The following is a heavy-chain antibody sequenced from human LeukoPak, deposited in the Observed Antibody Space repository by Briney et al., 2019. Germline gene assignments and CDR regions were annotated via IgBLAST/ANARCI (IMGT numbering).Heavy chain of an antibody. CDR2: ISSSSSTI. CDR1: GFTFSSYS. D-gene: IGHD3-3*01. J-gene: IGHJ6*02. CDR3: ARDPSEPQTYYDFWKDYYYYGMDV. Sequence: GGSLRLSCAASGFTFSSYSMNWVRQAPGKGLEWVSYISSSSSTIYYADSVKGRFTISRDNAKNSLYLQMNSLRDEDTAVYYCARDPSEPQTYYDFWKDYYYYGMDVWGQGTTVTVSS. V-gene: IGHV3-48*02.